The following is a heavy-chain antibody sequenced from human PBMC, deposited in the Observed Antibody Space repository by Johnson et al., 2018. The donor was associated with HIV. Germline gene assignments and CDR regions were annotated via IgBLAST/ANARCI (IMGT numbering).Heavy chain of an antibody. CDR3: ARGGPATEGAFDI. V-gene: IGHV3-53*01. J-gene: IGHJ3*02. CDR1: GFTVSSNY. D-gene: IGHD2-2*01. CDR2: IYSGGST. Sequence: VQLVESGGGLIQPGGSLRLSCAASGFTVSSNYLSWVRQAPGKGLEWVSVIYSGGSTYYADSVKGRFTISRDNSKNTLYLQMNSLRAEDTAVYYCARGGPATEGAFDIWGQGTMVTVSS.